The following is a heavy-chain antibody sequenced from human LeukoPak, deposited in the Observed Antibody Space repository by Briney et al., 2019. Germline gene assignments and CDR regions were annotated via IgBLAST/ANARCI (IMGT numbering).Heavy chain of an antibody. D-gene: IGHD1-26*01. CDR3: ARVTQGYLVGGSYSGMDV. CDR2: MNPNSGNT. CDR1: GYTFTSYD. Sequence: ASVKVSCKASGYTFTSYDINWVRQATGQGLEWMGWMNPNSGNTGYAQKFQGRVTMTRNTSISTVYMELSSLRSEDTAVYYCARVTQGYLVGGSYSGMDVWGQGTTVTVSS. V-gene: IGHV1-8*01. J-gene: IGHJ6*02.